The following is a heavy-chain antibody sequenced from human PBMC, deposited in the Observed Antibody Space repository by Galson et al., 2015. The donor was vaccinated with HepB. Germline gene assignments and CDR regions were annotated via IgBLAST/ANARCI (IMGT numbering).Heavy chain of an antibody. CDR2: ISSSSSYI. CDR1: GFTFSSYS. CDR3: ARWTNYYDSSGL. D-gene: IGHD3-22*01. Sequence: SLRLSCAASGFTFSSYSMNWVRQAPGKGLEWVSSISSSSSYIYYADSVKGRFTISRDNAKNSLYLQMNSLRAEDTAVYYCARWTNYYDSSGLWGQGTLVTVSS. J-gene: IGHJ4*02. V-gene: IGHV3-21*01.